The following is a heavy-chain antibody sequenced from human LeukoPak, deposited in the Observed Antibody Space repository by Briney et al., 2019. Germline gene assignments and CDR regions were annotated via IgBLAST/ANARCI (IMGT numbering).Heavy chain of an antibody. CDR1: GFTFTSYW. V-gene: IGHV3-7*01. Sequence: GGSLRLSCAASGFTFTSYWMSWVRQAPGKGLEWVANINEDGSEKYYVGSVKGRFTISRDNAKNSLYLQMNSLRVEDTALYYCARDRYLIYWGQGTLVTVSS. CDR3: ARDRYLIY. CDR2: INEDGSEK. D-gene: IGHD1-14*01. J-gene: IGHJ4*02.